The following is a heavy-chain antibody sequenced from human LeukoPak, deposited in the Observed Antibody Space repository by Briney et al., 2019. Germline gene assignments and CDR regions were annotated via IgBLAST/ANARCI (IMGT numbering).Heavy chain of an antibody. CDR3: ARKYYGIDY. Sequence: TGGSLRLSCAASGFTFTSYSMNWVRQAPGKGLEWVSTISGGGGSTYYADSVKGRFTISRDNSKNTLYLQMNSLRAEDTAVYYCARKYYGIDYWGQGTLVTVSS. CDR2: ISGGGGST. V-gene: IGHV3-23*01. CDR1: GFTFTSYS. J-gene: IGHJ4*02. D-gene: IGHD3-10*01.